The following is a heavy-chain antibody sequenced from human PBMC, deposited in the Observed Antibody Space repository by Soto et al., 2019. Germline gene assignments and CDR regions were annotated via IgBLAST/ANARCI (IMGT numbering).Heavy chain of an antibody. Sequence: EVQLVESGGGLVKPGGSLRLSCADSGFTLRNYSMNWVRRVPGKGLEWVSSISSSRSYIYYADSVKGRFTISRDNAKNSLYVQMISLRAEDTAVYYCARPAGWCDPWGRGTLVTVSS. CDR1: GFTLRNYS. D-gene: IGHD6-13*01. CDR2: ISSSRSYI. V-gene: IGHV3-21*01. CDR3: ARPAGWCDP. J-gene: IGHJ5*02.